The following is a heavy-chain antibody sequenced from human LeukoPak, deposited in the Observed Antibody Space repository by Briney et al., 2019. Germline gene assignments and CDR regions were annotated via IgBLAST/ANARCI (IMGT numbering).Heavy chain of an antibody. CDR3: ARGQPVYQLPSYYFDY. CDR1: GFTFSSYA. Sequence: PGGSLRLSCAASGFTFSSYAMSWVRQAPGKGLEWVSAISGSGGSTYYADSVKGRFTISRDNSKNTLYLQVNSLRAEDTAVYYCARGQPVYQLPSYYFDYWGQGTLVTVSS. V-gene: IGHV3-23*01. D-gene: IGHD2-2*01. J-gene: IGHJ4*02. CDR2: ISGSGGST.